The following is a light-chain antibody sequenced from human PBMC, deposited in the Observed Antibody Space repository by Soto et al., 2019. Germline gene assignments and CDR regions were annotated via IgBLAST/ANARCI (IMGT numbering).Light chain of an antibody. Sequence: ETVMTQSPATLSVSPGEGATITCRASQSVGSYLAWYQQKPGQAPRLLIYGTSTRATDIPARFSGSGSGTEFTLTISSLQSEDFAVYYCQQYNYWPRTFGPGTKVDI. CDR1: QSVGSY. CDR3: QQYNYWPRT. V-gene: IGKV3-15*01. J-gene: IGKJ1*01. CDR2: GTS.